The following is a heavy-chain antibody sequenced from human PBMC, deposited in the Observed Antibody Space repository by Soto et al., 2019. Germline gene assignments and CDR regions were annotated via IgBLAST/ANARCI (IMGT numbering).Heavy chain of an antibody. CDR3: ARGAWVGATTLRYYYYGMDV. Sequence: SETLSLTCAVYGGSFSGYYWSWIRQPPGKGLEWIGEINHSGSTNYNPSLKSRVTISVDTSKNQFSLKLSSVTAADTAVYYCARGAWVGATTLRYYYYGMDVWGQGTTVTVSS. J-gene: IGHJ6*02. CDR1: GGSFSGYY. V-gene: IGHV4-34*01. CDR2: INHSGST. D-gene: IGHD1-26*01.